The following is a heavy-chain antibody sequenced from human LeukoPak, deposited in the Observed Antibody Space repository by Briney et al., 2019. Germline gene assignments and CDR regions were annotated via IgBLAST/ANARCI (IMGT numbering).Heavy chain of an antibody. CDR2: SRNKANGYTT. Sequence: LSLTCTVSGDFISSGDYYWSWIRQPPGKGLEWVGRSRNKANGYTTEYGASVKGRFSISRDDSKNSVYLQMNSLKTEDTAVYYCARSPESGGNVFDIWGQGTMVTVSS. CDR3: ARSPESGGNVFDI. V-gene: IGHV3-72*01. CDR1: GDFISSGDYY. J-gene: IGHJ3*02. D-gene: IGHD3-16*01.